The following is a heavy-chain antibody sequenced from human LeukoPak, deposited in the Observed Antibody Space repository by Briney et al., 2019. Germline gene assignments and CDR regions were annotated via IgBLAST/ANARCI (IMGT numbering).Heavy chain of an antibody. CDR1: GGSISSSSYY. CDR2: IYHSGST. D-gene: IGHD6-13*01. CDR3: ARRLSSNWYLADDAFDI. V-gene: IGHV4-39*07. J-gene: IGHJ3*02. Sequence: SETLSLTCTVSGGSISSSSYYWGWIRQPPGKRLEWIGNIYHSGSTYYNPSLKSRVTISVDTSRNQFSLKLSSVTAADTAVYYCARRLSSNWYLADDAFDIWGQGTMVTVSS.